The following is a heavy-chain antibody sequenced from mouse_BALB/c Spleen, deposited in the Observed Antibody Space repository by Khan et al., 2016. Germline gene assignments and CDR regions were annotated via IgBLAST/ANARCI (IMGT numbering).Heavy chain of an antibody. CDR1: GFTFTDYY. D-gene: IGHD2-3*01. CDR2: SRPKAKGYTT. CDR3: ARDIDVLWYFDV. J-gene: IGHJ1*01. V-gene: IGHV7-3*02. Sequence: EVELVESGGGLVQPGDSLRLSCATSGFTFTDYYISWVRQPPGKALEWLGFSRPKAKGYTTESSASVKGRFTISRDNSQSILYLQMNNLRAEDSATYYCARDIDVLWYFDVWGAGTTVTVSS.